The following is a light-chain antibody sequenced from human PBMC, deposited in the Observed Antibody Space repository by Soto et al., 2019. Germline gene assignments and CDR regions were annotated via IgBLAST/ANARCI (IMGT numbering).Light chain of an antibody. Sequence: DIVLMQSPATLSLSPGERVTLPCGASQRVSGGFLAWYPQKPGRATRLILYDTSFRATGIPDRFISSGSGTDFALTISRLEPEDFAVDYCHQYDSWTFGQGTKV. V-gene: IGKV3D-20*01. CDR3: HQYDSWT. CDR1: QRVSGGF. CDR2: DTS. J-gene: IGKJ1*01.